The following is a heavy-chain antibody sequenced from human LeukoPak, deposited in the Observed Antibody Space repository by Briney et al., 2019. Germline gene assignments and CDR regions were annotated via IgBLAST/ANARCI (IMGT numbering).Heavy chain of an antibody. CDR2: MNPNSGNT. CDR3: ARVVKAYGDYAFDY. CDR1: GYTFTSYD. Sequence: ASVKVSCKASGYTFTSYDINWVRQATGQGLEWMGWMNPNSGNTGYAQKFQGRVTMTRDTSFSTAYMELSRLRSDDTAVYYCARVVKAYGDYAFDYWGQGTLVTVSS. V-gene: IGHV1-8*02. D-gene: IGHD4-17*01. J-gene: IGHJ4*02.